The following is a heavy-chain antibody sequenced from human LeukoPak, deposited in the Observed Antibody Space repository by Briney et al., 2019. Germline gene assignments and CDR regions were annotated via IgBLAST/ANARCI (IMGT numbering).Heavy chain of an antibody. Sequence: ASVKVSCKASGGTFSSYAISWVRQAPGQGLEWMGWISAYNGNTNYAQKLQGRVTMTTDTSTSTAYMELRSLRSDGTAVYYCARDSSGYIHKVDYWGQGTLVTVSS. CDR3: ARDSSGYIHKVDY. CDR1: GGTFSSYA. V-gene: IGHV1-18*01. D-gene: IGHD3-22*01. J-gene: IGHJ4*02. CDR2: ISAYNGNT.